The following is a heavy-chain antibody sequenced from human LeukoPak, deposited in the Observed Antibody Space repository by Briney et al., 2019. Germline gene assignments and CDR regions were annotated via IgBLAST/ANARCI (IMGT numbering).Heavy chain of an antibody. V-gene: IGHV3-23*01. CDR3: AKDLLSKQLWSY. CDR2: IGRSGGST. D-gene: IGHD1-1*01. Sequence: GGSLRLSCAASGFTFSSYAMSWVRQAPGKALEWVSTIGRSGGSTYYADSVKGRFTVSRDNSRNTLYLQMNSLRAEDTAVYYCAKDLLSKQLWSYWGQGTLVTVSS. J-gene: IGHJ4*02. CDR1: GFTFSSYA.